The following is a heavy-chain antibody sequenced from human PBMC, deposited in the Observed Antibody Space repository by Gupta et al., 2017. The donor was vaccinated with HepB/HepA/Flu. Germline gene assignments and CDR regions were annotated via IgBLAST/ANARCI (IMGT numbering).Heavy chain of an antibody. J-gene: IGHJ6*02. V-gene: IGHV3-30-3*01. CDR1: GFTFRNYA. CDR3: ARDNRNSNYGPGYYFYGVDV. CDR2: ISYDGSNR. D-gene: IGHD4-11*01. Sequence: QVQLVESGGGVVQPGRSLRLPCAASGFTFRNYAMHWVRQAPGKGLEWVAVISYDGSNRYYSDSVKGRFTISRDNSKNTLYLQVNSLRAEDTAVYYCARDNRNSNYGPGYYFYGVDVWGQGTTVTVSS.